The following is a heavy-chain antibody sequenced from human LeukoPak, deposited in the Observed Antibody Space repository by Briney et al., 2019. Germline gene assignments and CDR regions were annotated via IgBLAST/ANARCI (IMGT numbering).Heavy chain of an antibody. V-gene: IGHV3-21*01. CDR3: ARGYSGYDIPPFDP. D-gene: IGHD5-12*01. J-gene: IGHJ5*02. CDR1: GFTFSSYS. CDR2: ISSSSSYI. Sequence: KPGGSLRLSCAASGFTFSSYSMNWVRQAPGKGLEWVSSISSSSSYIYYADSVKGPFTISSANAKNSLYLQMNSLRAEDTAVYYCARGYSGYDIPPFDPWGQGTLVTVSS.